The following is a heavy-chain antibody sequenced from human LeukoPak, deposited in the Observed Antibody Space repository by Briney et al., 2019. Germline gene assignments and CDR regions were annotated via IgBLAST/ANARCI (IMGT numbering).Heavy chain of an antibody. CDR3: ATSTSGYLYYYYYYYMDV. D-gene: IGHD5-12*01. Sequence: GKSLKISCKGSGYSFTSYWIGWVRQMPGKGLEGMGIIYPGDSDTRYSPSFQGQVTISADKSISTAYLQWSSLKASDTAMYYCATSTSGYLYYYYYYYMDVWGKGTTVIVSS. CDR2: IYPGDSDT. CDR1: GYSFTSYW. V-gene: IGHV5-51*01. J-gene: IGHJ6*03.